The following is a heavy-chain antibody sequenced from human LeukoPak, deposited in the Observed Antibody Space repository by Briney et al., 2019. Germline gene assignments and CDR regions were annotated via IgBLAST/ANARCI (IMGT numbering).Heavy chain of an antibody. V-gene: IGHV3-23*01. J-gene: IGHJ4*02. CDR2: ISGSGGST. CDR1: GFTFSSYA. Sequence: GGSLRLSCAASGFTFSSYAMSWVRQAPGKGLEWVSAISGSGGSTYYADSVKGRFTISRDNSKNTLYLQMNSLRAEDTAVYHCAKVKSAITMVRGVIDYWGQGTLVTVSS. D-gene: IGHD3-10*01. CDR3: AKVKSAITMVRGVIDY.